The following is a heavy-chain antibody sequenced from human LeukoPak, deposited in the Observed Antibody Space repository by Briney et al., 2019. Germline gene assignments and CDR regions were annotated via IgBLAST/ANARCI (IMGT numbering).Heavy chain of an antibody. V-gene: IGHV3-43*02. D-gene: IGHD3-9*01. J-gene: IGHJ3*02. CDR3: AKVGYFDCHAFNI. Sequence: GRSLRLSCAASGFTFDDYAMHWVRQAPGKGLEWVSLISGDGGRTYYADSVKGRFTISRDNSKNYLYLKMKSLRTEDTALYYCAKVGYFDCHAFNIWGQGTMVTVSS. CDR2: ISGDGGRT. CDR1: GFTFDDYA.